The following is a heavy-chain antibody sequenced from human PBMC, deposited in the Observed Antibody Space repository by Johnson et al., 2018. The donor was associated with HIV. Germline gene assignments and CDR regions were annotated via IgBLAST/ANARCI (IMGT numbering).Heavy chain of an antibody. CDR3: ARDRAEAYYYDSSGRKSGFDI. D-gene: IGHD3-22*01. CDR2: IYSGGNT. V-gene: IGHV3-66*01. Sequence: VQLVESGGGLVQPGGSLRLSCAASGFTVSSNYMSWVRQAPGKGLEWVSVIYSGGNTYYADSVKGRFTISRDNSKNTLSLQMNSLRAEDTAVYYCARDRAEAYYYDSSGRKSGFDIWGQGTMVTVSS. CDR1: GFTVSSNY. J-gene: IGHJ3*02.